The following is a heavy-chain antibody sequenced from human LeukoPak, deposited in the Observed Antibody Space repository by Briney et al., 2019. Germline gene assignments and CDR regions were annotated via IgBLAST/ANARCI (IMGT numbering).Heavy chain of an antibody. D-gene: IGHD1-1*01. J-gene: IGHJ4*02. Sequence: GFPRLSRAASGFTLWAFLMTGGPPAPRQGLGWVANIIQEGGEKYYVASEKGRFTISRDTSNNKLYLQMFSLRDEDTAMYYCARHRGFATTAKKLIDHWGQGTLVTVSS. V-gene: IGHV3-7*01. CDR1: GFTLWAFL. CDR2: IIQEGGEK. CDR3: ARHRGFATTAKKLIDH.